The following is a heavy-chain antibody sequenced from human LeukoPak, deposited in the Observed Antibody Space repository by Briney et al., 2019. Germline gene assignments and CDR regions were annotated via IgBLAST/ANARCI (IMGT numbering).Heavy chain of an antibody. CDR3: ARTGGGGSIAARLHYYYMDV. J-gene: IGHJ6*03. CDR1: GYTFTSYD. D-gene: IGHD6-6*01. Sequence: ASVKVSCKASGYTFTSYDINWVRQATGQGLEWMGWMNPNSGNTGYAQKFQGRVTMTTDTSTSTAYMELRSLRSDDTAVYYCARTGGGGSIAARLHYYYMDVWGKGTTVTVSS. V-gene: IGHV1-8*01. CDR2: MNPNSGNT.